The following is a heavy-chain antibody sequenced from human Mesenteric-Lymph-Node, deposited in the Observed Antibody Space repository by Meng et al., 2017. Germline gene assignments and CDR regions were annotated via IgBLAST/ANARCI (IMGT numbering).Heavy chain of an antibody. Sequence: SETLSLTCTVSGGSISTTTYYWGWIRQPPGKGLEWIGTIYYSGSTYYKPSLKSRVTISLDSSKNQFSLKLTSVTAADTAVYYCAMRIPQYCPGGNCYSGLGYWGQGTLVTVSS. CDR2: IYYSGST. J-gene: IGHJ4*02. CDR3: AMRIPQYCPGGNCYSGLGY. D-gene: IGHD2-15*01. V-gene: IGHV4-39*07. CDR1: GGSISTTTYY.